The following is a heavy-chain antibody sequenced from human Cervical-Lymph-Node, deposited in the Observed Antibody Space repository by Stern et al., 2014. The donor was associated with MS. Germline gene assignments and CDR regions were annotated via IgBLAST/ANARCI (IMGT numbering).Heavy chain of an antibody. CDR1: GFTFSESW. V-gene: IGHV3-7*01. D-gene: IGHD1-26*01. J-gene: IGHJ4*02. Sequence: EVQLVESGGGLVQPGGSLRLSCGASGFTFSESWMPWVRQAPGKGLEWAAHVNQDGSERYYSASVKGRFTVSRDNTKNLLYLQMNSLRAEDTAVYYCTRDRGAGATDYWGQGTLVTVSS. CDR3: TRDRGAGATDY. CDR2: VNQDGSER.